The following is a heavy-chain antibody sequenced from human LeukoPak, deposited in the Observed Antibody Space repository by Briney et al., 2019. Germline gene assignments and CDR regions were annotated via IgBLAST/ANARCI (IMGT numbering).Heavy chain of an antibody. Sequence: GASVKVSCKASGYTFSNYGINWVRQAPGQGLEWMGWISAYSGSTNYAQKLQGRVTMTTDTSTSTAYMELRSLRSDDTAVYYCARDSPRPAAIGGMRFPFDYWGQGTLVTVSS. CDR3: ARDSPRPAAIGGMRFPFDY. D-gene: IGHD2-2*01. CDR1: GYTFSNYG. J-gene: IGHJ4*02. CDR2: ISAYSGST. V-gene: IGHV1-18*01.